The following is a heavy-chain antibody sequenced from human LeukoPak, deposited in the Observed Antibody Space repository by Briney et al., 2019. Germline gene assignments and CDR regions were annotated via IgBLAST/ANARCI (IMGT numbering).Heavy chain of an antibody. CDR1: GYTFTDYY. J-gene: IGHJ6*03. CDR3: ARGSYYYMDV. V-gene: IGHV1-46*04. CDR2: INPNDGST. Sequence: ASVKVSCKTSGYTFTDYYMHWVRQAPGQGLEWMGMINPNDGSTSYAQRLRGRVTMTRDTSTSTFYMELSTLRYEDTAIYYCARGSYYYMDVWGKGTTVTISS.